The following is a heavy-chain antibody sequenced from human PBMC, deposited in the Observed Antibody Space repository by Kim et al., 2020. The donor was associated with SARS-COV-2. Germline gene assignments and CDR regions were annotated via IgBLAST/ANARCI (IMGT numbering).Heavy chain of an antibody. D-gene: IGHD1-26*01. CDR2: ISYDGSNK. V-gene: IGHV3-30*18. Sequence: GGSLRLSCAASGFTFSSYGMHWVRQAPGKGLEWVAVISYDGSNKYYADSVKGRFTISRDNSKNTLYLQMNSLRAEDTAVYYCAKDTVGATDYWGQGTLVTVSS. J-gene: IGHJ4*02. CDR3: AKDTVGATDY. CDR1: GFTFSSYG.